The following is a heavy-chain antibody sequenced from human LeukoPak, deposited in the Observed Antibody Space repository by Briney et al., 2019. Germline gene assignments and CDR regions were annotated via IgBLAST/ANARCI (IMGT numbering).Heavy chain of an antibody. Sequence: SETLSLTCTVSGDSINDHYWSWIRQPPGEGLEWIGYIYSSVSTNYNPSLKSRVTISIDTSKSQFSLKLASVTAADTGVYYCANSGYYPPYYFDYWGQGTLVTVSS. D-gene: IGHD3-22*01. CDR3: ANSGYYPPYYFDY. V-gene: IGHV4-4*09. CDR1: GDSINDHY. CDR2: IYSSVST. J-gene: IGHJ4*02.